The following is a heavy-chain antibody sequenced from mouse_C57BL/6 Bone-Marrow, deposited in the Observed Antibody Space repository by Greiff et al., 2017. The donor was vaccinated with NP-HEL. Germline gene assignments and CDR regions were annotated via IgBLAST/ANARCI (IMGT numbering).Heavy chain of an antibody. V-gene: IGHV1-26*01. Sequence: VQLQQSGPELVKPGASVKISCKASGYTFTDYYMNWVKQSHGKSLEWIGDINPNNGGTSYNQKFKGKATLTVDKSSSTAYMELRSLTSEDSAVYYCAREVYFDYWGQGTTLTVSS. J-gene: IGHJ2*01. CDR1: GYTFTDYY. CDR2: INPNNGGT. CDR3: AREVYFDY.